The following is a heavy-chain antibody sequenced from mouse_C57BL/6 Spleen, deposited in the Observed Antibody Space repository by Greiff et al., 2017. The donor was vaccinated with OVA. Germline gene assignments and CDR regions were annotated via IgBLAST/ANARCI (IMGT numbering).Heavy chain of an antibody. CDR2: ISSGSSTI. CDR1: GFTFSDYG. D-gene: IGHD2-2*01. V-gene: IGHV5-17*01. Sequence: EVKLVESGGGLVKPGGSLKLSCAASGFTFSDYGMHWVRQAPEKGLEWVAYISSGSSTIYYADTVKGRFTISRDNAKNTLFLQMTSLTSEDTARYYWAGPGGYDGYYYAMDYWGQGTSVTVSS. CDR3: AGPGGYDGYYYAMDY. J-gene: IGHJ4*01.